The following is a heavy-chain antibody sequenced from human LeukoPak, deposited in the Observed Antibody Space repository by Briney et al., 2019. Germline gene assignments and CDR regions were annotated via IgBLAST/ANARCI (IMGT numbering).Heavy chain of an antibody. J-gene: IGHJ4*02. CDR3: ARVDHYDILTGYPDY. CDR1: GGTFSSYA. CDR2: IIPIFGTA. Sequence: ASVKVSCKASGGTFSSYAISWVRQAPGQGLEWMGRIIPIFGTANYAQKFQGRVTITTDESTSTAHMELSSLRSEDTAVYYCARVDHYDILTGYPDYWGQGTLVTVSS. V-gene: IGHV1-69*05. D-gene: IGHD3-9*01.